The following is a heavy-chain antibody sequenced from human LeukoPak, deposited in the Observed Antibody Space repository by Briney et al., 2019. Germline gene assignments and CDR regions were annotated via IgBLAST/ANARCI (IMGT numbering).Heavy chain of an antibody. CDR3: ARAGYGAAFDI. J-gene: IGHJ3*02. CDR2: ISAYNGNT. CDR1: GYTFTSYG. D-gene: IGHD5-18*01. V-gene: IGHV1-18*01. Sequence: ASVKVSCKASGYTFTSYGISWVRQAPGQGLEWMGWISAYNGNTNYAQKLQGRVTMTTDTSTSTANMELRSLRSDDTAVYYCARAGYGAAFDIWGQGTMVTVSS.